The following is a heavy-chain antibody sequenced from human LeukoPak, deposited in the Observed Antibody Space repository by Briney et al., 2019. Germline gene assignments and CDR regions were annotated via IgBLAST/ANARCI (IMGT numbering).Heavy chain of an antibody. J-gene: IGHJ6*03. CDR2: IYHSGST. Sequence: SETLSLTCTVSGGSISSGGYYWSWIRQLPGKGLEWIGYIYHSGSTYYNPSLKSRVTISVDRSKNQFSLKLSSVTAADTAVYYCAREIAAAGTGYMDVWGKGTTVTVSS. CDR3: AREIAAAGTGYMDV. D-gene: IGHD6-13*01. V-gene: IGHV4-30-2*01. CDR1: GGSISSGGYY.